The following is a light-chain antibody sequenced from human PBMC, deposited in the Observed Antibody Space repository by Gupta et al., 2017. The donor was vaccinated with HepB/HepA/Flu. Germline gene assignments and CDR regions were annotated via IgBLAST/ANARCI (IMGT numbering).Light chain of an antibody. CDR3: QTYDSSMGDVV. V-gene: IGLV1-40*01. Sequence: QSVLTQPPSVSGAPGQRVTISCTGTRSNIGATYDVHWYQQLTATAPKLLFHVVNNRRSGVPDRFSGSKSGTSASLTIIGLQAEEEADYYWQTYDSSMGDVVFGGGTKLTVL. CDR1: RSNIGATYD. CDR2: VVN. J-gene: IGLJ2*01.